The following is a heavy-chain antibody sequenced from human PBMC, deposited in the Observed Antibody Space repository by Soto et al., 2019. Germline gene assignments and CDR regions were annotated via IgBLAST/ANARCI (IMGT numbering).Heavy chain of an antibody. J-gene: IGHJ3*02. CDR2: IKQEGIET. V-gene: IGHV3-7*01. Sequence: EVQLVGSGGGLVQPGGSLRLSCAASGFTFSTYWMGWVRQAPGKGLEWVANIKQEGIETYYVDSVKGRFTISRDDAKNSWFLQMNSLRAEDTAVYYCARPLGWRDAFDIWGQGTMVTVSS. CDR1: GFTFSTYW. CDR3: ARPLGWRDAFDI. D-gene: IGHD6-19*01.